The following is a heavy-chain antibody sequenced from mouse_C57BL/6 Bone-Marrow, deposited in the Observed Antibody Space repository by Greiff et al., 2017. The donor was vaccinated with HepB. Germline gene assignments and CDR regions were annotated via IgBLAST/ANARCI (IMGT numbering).Heavy chain of an antibody. CDR2: IWSDGST. CDR1: GFSLTSYG. CDR3: ARHRSGEGYAMDY. V-gene: IGHV2-6-1*01. Sequence: VQGVESGPGLVAPSQSLSITCTVSGFSLTSYGVHWVRQPPGKGLEWLVVIWSDGSTTYNSALKSRLSISKDNSKSQVFLKMNSLQTDDTAMYYCARHRSGEGYAMDYWGQGTSVTVSS. J-gene: IGHJ4*01.